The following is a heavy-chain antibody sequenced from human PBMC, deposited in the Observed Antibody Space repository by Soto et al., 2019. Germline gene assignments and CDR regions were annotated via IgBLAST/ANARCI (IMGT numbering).Heavy chain of an antibody. CDR3: AKDWEYCSGGSCYSRRYYYYYMDV. CDR1: GFTFSSYG. Sequence: GSLRLSCAASGFTFSSYGMHWVRQAPGKGLEWVAVISYDGSNKYYADSVKGRFTISRDNSKNTLYLQMNSLRAEDTAVYYCAKDWEYCSGGSCYSRRYYYYYMDVWGKGTTVTVSS. J-gene: IGHJ6*03. V-gene: IGHV3-30*18. D-gene: IGHD2-15*01. CDR2: ISYDGSNK.